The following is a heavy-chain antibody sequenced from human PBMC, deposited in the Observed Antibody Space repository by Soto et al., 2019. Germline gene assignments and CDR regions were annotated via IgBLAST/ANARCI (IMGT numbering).Heavy chain of an antibody. CDR1: GFTFSNYA. Sequence: GGSLRLSCAASGFTFSNYAMSWVRQAPGKGLEWVSAISGSGGSTYYADSVKGRFTISRDNSKNTLYLQMNSLRAEDTAVYYCAKGLSGYYYYYGMDVWGQGTTVTVSS. J-gene: IGHJ6*02. CDR3: AKGLSGYYYYYGMDV. CDR2: ISGSGGST. D-gene: IGHD1-26*01. V-gene: IGHV3-23*01.